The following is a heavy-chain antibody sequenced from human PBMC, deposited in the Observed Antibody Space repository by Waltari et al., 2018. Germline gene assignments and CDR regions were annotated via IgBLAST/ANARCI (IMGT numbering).Heavy chain of an antibody. CDR3: TPAKWYLGDLDY. CDR2: IRSQRAGSGT. D-gene: IGHD1-26*01. J-gene: IGHJ4*02. CDR1: GFSFSSSA. V-gene: IGHV3-73*01. Sequence: EVQLVESGGGLVQPGGSLILSCEGSGFSFSSSAIHWVRQASGKGLGWVGRIRSQRAGSGTAYAASVKGRFTISRDDSQNTTYLQMYSLKTEDTAVYYCTPAKWYLGDLDYWGLGTLVSVSS.